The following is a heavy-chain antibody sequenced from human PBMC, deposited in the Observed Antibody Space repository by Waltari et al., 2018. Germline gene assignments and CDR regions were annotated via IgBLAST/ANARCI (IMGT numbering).Heavy chain of an antibody. V-gene: IGHV4-38-2*01. CDR2: IYHSGST. Sequence: QVQLQESGPGLVKPSETLSLTCAVPGYSLSSGYYWGWIRQPPGKGLEWIGSIYHSGSTYYNPSLKSRVTISVDTSKNQFSLKLSSVTAADTAVYYCARLPRGADAFDIWGQGTMVTVSS. D-gene: IGHD3-10*01. CDR3: ARLPRGADAFDI. CDR1: GYSLSSGYY. J-gene: IGHJ3*02.